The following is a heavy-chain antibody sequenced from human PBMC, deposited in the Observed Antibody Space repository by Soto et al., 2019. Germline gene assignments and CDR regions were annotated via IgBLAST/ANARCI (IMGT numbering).Heavy chain of an antibody. CDR1: GFTFDDYA. V-gene: IGHV3-9*01. CDR2: ISWNSGSI. D-gene: IGHD2-15*01. CDR3: AKDHRDCSGGSCYYFDY. Sequence: EVQLVESGGGLVQPGRSLRLSCAASGFTFDDYAMHWVRQAPGKGLEWVSGISWNSGSIGYADSVKGRFTISRDNAKNSLYLQMNSLRAEDTALYYCAKDHRDCSGGSCYYFDYWGQGTLVTVSS. J-gene: IGHJ4*02.